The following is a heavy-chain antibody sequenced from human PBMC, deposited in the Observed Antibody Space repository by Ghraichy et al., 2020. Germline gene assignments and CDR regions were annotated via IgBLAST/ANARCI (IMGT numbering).Heavy chain of an antibody. J-gene: IGHJ6*02. CDR2: ISSSSTYI. V-gene: IGHV3-21*01. CDR3: ARPRAYCGGGSCIGYYYYAIDV. Sequence: GESLNISCAASGFTFSSYNMKWVRQAPGKGLEWVSSISSSSTYIYYADSVKGRFTISRDNAKNSLFLQMNSLRAEDTAVYYCARPRAYCGGGSCIGYYYYAIDVWGQGTTVTVSS. D-gene: IGHD2-15*01. CDR1: GFTFSSYN.